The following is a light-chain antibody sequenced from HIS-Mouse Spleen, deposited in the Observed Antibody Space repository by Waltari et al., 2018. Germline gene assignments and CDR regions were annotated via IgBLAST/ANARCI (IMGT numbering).Light chain of an antibody. CDR2: EGS. J-gene: IGLJ2*01. Sequence: QSALTQPASVSGSPGQSIPISCPGTSRDVGSYNLVSWYQQHPGKAPKLMIYEGSKRPSGVSNRFSGSKSGNTASLTISGLQAEDEADYYCCSYAGSSTFEVFGGGTKLTVL. V-gene: IGLV2-23*03. CDR3: CSYAGSSTFEV. CDR1: SRDVGSYNL.